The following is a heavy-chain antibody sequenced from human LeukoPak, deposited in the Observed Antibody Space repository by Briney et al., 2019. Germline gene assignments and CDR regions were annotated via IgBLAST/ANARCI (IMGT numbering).Heavy chain of an antibody. CDR2: INHSGST. J-gene: IGHJ6*03. Sequence: PSETLSLTCAVYGGSFSGYYWSWIRQPPGKGLEWIGEINHSGSTNYNPSLKSRVTISVDTSKNQFSLKLSSVTAADTAVYYCARLKVYYYYYMDVWGKGTTVTISS. V-gene: IGHV4-34*01. CDR3: ARLKVYYYYYMDV. CDR1: GGSFSGYY.